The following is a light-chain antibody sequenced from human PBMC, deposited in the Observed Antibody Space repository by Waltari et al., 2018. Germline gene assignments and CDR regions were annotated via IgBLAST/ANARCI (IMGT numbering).Light chain of an antibody. V-gene: IGLV2-8*01. CDR2: EVF. CDR1: STYVGGYNY. CDR3: SSYSRSDVVV. J-gene: IGLJ2*01. Sequence: QSALTQPPSASGSLGQSVTISCTGTSTYVGGYNYVSWYQQHPGKAPNLIVYEVFQRPSGVPDRFSGSKSGDTASLTVSGLRAEDEALYYCSSYSRSDVVVFGGGTKLTVL.